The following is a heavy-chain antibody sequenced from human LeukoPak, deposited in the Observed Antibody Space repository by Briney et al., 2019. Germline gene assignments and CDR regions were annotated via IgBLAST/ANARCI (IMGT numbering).Heavy chain of an antibody. Sequence: GESLKISCKGSGYSFNTYWIGWVRQMPGKGLEWMGIIYPGDSDTKYSPSFQGQVTISADKSINTAYLQWSSLKASDTAMYYCARLMDTAMVIYYWGQGTLVTVSS. CDR1: GYSFNTYW. V-gene: IGHV5-51*01. D-gene: IGHD5-18*01. J-gene: IGHJ4*02. CDR3: ARLMDTAMVIYY. CDR2: IYPGDSDT.